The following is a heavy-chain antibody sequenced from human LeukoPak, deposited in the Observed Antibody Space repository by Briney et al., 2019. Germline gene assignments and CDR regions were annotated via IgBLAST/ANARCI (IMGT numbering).Heavy chain of an antibody. CDR2: IFASGSTT. J-gene: IGHJ4*02. D-gene: IGHD6-6*01. CDR1: GFTFSGYA. Sequence: GGSLRLSCAASGFTFSGYAMNWVRQAPGKGLEWVSLIFASGSTTKYADSVKGRFTISRDNSKNTLYLQMNSLRAEDTAVYYCAKWKYSNSGIDDYWGQGTLVTVSS. CDR3: AKWKYSNSGIDDY. V-gene: IGHV3-23*05.